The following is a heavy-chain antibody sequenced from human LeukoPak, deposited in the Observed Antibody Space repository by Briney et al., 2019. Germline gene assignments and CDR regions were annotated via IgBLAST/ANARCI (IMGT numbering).Heavy chain of an antibody. D-gene: IGHD3-3*01. CDR3: AKGRGGGVVTFFDC. Sequence: GGSLRLSCAASGFTFSTYAMSWVRQAPGKGLEWVSAISGSDGSTYYADSVKGRFTISRDNSKNTLFLQMNSLRAEDTAVYYCAKGRGGGVVTFFDCRGQGTLVTVSS. CDR1: GFTFSTYA. V-gene: IGHV3-23*01. CDR2: ISGSDGST. J-gene: IGHJ4*02.